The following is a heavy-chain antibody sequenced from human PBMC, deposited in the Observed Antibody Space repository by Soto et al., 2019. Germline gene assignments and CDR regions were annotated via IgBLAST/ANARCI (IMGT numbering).Heavy chain of an antibody. CDR3: ARDPVGEVTTSDYYYYYGMDV. Sequence: QVQLRESGPGLVKPSQTLSLTCTVSGGSISSGGYYWSWIRQHPGKGLEWIGYIYYSGSTYYNPYLKSRVTISVDTSKNQFSLKLSSVTAADTAVYYCARDPVGEVTTSDYYYYYGMDVWGQGTTVTVSS. CDR1: GGSISSGGYY. J-gene: IGHJ6*02. D-gene: IGHD4-17*01. CDR2: IYYSGST. V-gene: IGHV4-31*03.